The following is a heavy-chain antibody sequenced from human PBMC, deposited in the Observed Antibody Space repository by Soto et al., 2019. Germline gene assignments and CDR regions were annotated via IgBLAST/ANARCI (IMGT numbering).Heavy chain of an antibody. CDR2: ISSNGGST. CDR1: GFTFSSYA. Sequence: GGSLRLSCSASGFTFSSYAMHWVRQAPGKGLEYVSAISSNGGSTYYADSVKGRFTISRDNSKNTLYLQMSSLRAEDTAVYYCVKDRAEPYYDILSGYYGIYYHYGMDFWGQGTTVTVSS. CDR3: VKDRAEPYYDILSGYYGIYYHYGMDF. J-gene: IGHJ6*02. V-gene: IGHV3-64D*08. D-gene: IGHD3-9*01.